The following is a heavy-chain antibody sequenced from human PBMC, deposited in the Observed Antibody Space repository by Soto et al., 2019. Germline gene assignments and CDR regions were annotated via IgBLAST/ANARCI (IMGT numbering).Heavy chain of an antibody. CDR2: INRDGSST. CDR3: AKVLGRGLVITCPDY. J-gene: IGHJ4*02. D-gene: IGHD3-10*01. Sequence: PGGSLRLSCAASGFTFRSYWMHWVRQAPGKGLVWVSRINRDGSSTSYADSVKGRFTISRDDSKNTLYLQMNSLRAEDTAVYYCAKVLGRGLVITCPDYWGQGTLVTVSS. V-gene: IGHV3-74*01. CDR1: GFTFRSYW.